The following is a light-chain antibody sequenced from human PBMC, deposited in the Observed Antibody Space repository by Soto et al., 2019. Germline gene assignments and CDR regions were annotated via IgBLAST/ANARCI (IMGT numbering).Light chain of an antibody. V-gene: IGLV2-14*01. CDR3: RSYRSIGTLV. CDR1: SSDVGGYNY. CDR2: EVS. J-gene: IGLJ1*01. Sequence: QSVLTQPASVSGSPGQSITISCTGTSSDVGGYNYVSWYQQHSGNASKVMIYEVSNRPSGVSNRFSGSKSGNAASLTISGLQAEDEADYYCRSYRSIGTLVFGTGTKVIVL.